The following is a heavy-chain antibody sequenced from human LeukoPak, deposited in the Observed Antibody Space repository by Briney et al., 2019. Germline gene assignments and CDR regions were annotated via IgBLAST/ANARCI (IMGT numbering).Heavy chain of an antibody. CDR3: AKARVGDGYNPGFDY. CDR1: GFIFSDYK. J-gene: IGHJ4*02. CDR2: ISSDGRAT. D-gene: IGHD2-21*01. V-gene: IGHV3-30*04. Sequence: GGSLRLSCAASGFIFSDYKFHWVRQAPGKGLEWVTVISSDGRATFYAESVKGRFTIARDDSENTLSLQMNSLRLEDTAVYYCAKARVGDGYNPGFDYWGQGTLVTVSS.